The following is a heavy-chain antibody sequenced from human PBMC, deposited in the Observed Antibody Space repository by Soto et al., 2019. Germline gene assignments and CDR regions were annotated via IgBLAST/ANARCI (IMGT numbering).Heavy chain of an antibody. J-gene: IGHJ3*01. V-gene: IGHV3-23*01. CDR3: EGSWT. CDR1: GFTIRNYA. CDR2: ISGSSART. D-gene: IGHD5-12*01. Sequence: EVQVLESGGDLVQPGGSLRLSCAASGFTIRNYAMSWVRQAPGKALEWVSGISGSSARTYYADSVKGRFTISKDTSSNTLYLQMNSLCVEDTAVYHFEGSWTWGQGTMVTVSS.